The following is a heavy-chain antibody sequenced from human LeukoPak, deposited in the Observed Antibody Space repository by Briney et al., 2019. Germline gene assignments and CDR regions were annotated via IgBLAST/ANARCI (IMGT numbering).Heavy chain of an antibody. V-gene: IGHV4-4*07. CDR3: ARDSITIFGVVITPFDY. CDR2: IYTSGST. J-gene: IGHJ4*02. Sequence: VKPSETLSLTCTVSGGSISSYYWSWIRQPAGKGLEWIGRIYTSGSTNYNPSLKSRVTMSVDTSKNQFSLKLSSVTAADTAVYYCARDSITIFGVVITPFDYWGQGTPVTVSS. CDR1: GGSISSYY. D-gene: IGHD3-3*01.